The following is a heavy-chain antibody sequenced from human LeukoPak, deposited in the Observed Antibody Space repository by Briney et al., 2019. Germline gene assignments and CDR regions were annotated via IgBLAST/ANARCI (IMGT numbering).Heavy chain of an antibody. CDR2: IYYSGST. D-gene: IGHD6-13*01. Sequence: ADTLAITCTVPGGPISSYHWSWIRQAPGKGLEWIGYIYYSGSTNYNPSLKSRVTISVDTSKDQFSLKLSSVTAADTAVYYCARMVGSSWYPGWFDPWGQGTLVTVSS. J-gene: IGHJ5*02. CDR3: ARMVGSSWYPGWFDP. CDR1: GGPISSYH. V-gene: IGHV4-59*08.